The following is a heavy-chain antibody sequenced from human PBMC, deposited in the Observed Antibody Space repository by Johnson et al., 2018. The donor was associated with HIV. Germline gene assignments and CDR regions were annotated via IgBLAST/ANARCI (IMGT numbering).Heavy chain of an antibody. D-gene: IGHD6-6*01. CDR3: ARDRAPVYSGSATPFDALDI. J-gene: IGHJ3*02. CDR1: RFTFSSYA. Sequence: QMQLVESGGGVVQPGGSLRLSCAASRFTFSSYAIHWVRQAPGKGLEWVAVILYDGNNKYYADSVKCRFTISRDNSKSTLYLQMNSLRVEDTAVYYCARDRAPVYSGSATPFDALDIWGQGTVVSVSS. CDR2: ILYDGNNK. V-gene: IGHV3-30-3*01.